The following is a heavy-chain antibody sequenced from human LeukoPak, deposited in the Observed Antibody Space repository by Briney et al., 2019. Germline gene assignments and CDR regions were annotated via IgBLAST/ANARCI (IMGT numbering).Heavy chain of an antibody. J-gene: IGHJ4*02. D-gene: IGHD3-22*01. V-gene: IGHV3-48*04. CDR3: ARDVIPDYYDSSGPLTSYFDY. CDR2: ISSSSSTI. Sequence: GGSLRLSCAASGFTFSSYSMNWVRQAPGKRLEWVSYISSSSSTIYYADSVKGRFTISRDNAKNSLYLQMNSLRAEDTAVYYCARDVIPDYYDSSGPLTSYFDYWGQGTLVTVSS. CDR1: GFTFSSYS.